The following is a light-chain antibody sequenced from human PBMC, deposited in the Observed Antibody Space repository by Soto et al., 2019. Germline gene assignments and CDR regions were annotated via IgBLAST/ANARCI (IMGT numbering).Light chain of an antibody. V-gene: IGLV1-51*01. J-gene: IGLJ1*01. CDR1: SSNIGSNY. CDR3: GTWDSSLSVGYL. Sequence: QSVLTQPPSVSAAPGQKVTISCSGSSSNIGSNYVSWYQQLPGTAPKLLIYDNNKRPSGIPDRFSGSRSGTSATLGITGLQSGDEADYYCGTWDSSLSVGYLFGTGTKLTVL. CDR2: DNN.